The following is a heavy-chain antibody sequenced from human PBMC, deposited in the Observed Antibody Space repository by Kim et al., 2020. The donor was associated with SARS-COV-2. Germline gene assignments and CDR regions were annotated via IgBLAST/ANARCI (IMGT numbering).Heavy chain of an antibody. CDR3: AREPWVREIAGPVDY. CDR1: GFTFSSYG. CDR2: IWYDGSNK. D-gene: IGHD3-10*01. Sequence: GGSLRLSCAASGFTFSSYGMHWVRQAPGKGLEWVAVIWYDGSNKYYADSVKGRFTISRDNSKNTLYLQMNSLRAEDTAVYYCAREPWVREIAGPVDYWGQGTLVTVSS. J-gene: IGHJ4*02. V-gene: IGHV3-33*01.